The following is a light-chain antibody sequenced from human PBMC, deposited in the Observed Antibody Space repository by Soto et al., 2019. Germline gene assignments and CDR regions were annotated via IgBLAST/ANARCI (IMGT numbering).Light chain of an antibody. CDR2: DAS. J-gene: IGKJ1*01. V-gene: IGKV1-5*01. CDR1: QSISSW. Sequence: DIQMTQSPSTLSASVGDRVTITCRASQSISSWLAWYQQKPGKAPKLLIYDASSLESGVQSRFSGSGSGTEFTLTISSLQPDDFATYYCQQYNSYWTFGQGTKVDMK. CDR3: QQYNSYWT.